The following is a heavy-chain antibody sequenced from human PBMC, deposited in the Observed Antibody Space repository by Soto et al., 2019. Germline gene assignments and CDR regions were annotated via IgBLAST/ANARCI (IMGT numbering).Heavy chain of an antibody. V-gene: IGHV3-33*01. Sequence: PGGSLRLSCAASGFTFSSYGMHWVRQAPGKGLEWVAVIWYDGSNKYYADSVKGRFTISRDNSKNTLYLQMNSLRAEDTAVYYCAREGDLEYSSSYHFDYCGQGPRVPVYS. CDR1: GFTFSSYG. CDR3: AREGDLEYSSSYHFDY. CDR2: IWYDGSNK. J-gene: IGHJ4*02. D-gene: IGHD6-6*01.